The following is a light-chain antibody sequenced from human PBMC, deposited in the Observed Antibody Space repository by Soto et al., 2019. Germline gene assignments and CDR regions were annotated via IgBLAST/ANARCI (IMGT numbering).Light chain of an antibody. Sequence: EIVMTQSPGTLSVSPGERDTLSCRASQSVGSNLAWYQQKPGQSPRLLIYGPSNRATGIPARYSGSRSGTAFTLDISSLHSEDFAVDFLQQYRIRPRTFDQGTKVEIK. V-gene: IGKV3-15*01. J-gene: IGKJ1*01. CDR2: GPS. CDR3: QQYRIRPRT. CDR1: QSVGSN.